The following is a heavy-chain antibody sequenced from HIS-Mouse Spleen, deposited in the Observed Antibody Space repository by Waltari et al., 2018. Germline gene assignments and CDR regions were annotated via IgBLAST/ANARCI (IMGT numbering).Heavy chain of an antibody. CDR2: IYYSERT. Sequence: QLQLQESGPGLVKPSEPLSLTCTVSVGSISSISYYWGWIRQPPGKGREGVGRIYYSERTHDNRSLKSRGTISGDTSKNQVSLKLGSVTAADTAGYYCAREIPYSSSGYDWYFDLWGRGTLVTVSS. CDR1: VGSISSISYY. J-gene: IGHJ2*01. D-gene: IGHD6-13*01. CDR3: AREIPYSSSGYDWYFDL. V-gene: IGHV4-39*07.